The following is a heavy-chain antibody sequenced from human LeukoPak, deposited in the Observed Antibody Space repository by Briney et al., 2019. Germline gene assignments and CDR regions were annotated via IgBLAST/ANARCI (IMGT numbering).Heavy chain of an antibody. Sequence: ASVKVSCKASGYTFTSYAMHWVRQAPGQRLEWMGWTNAGNGNTKYSQEFQGRVTITRDTSASTAYMELSSLRSEDMAVYYCARAYYYDSSGYHSPGDYWGQGTLVTVSS. J-gene: IGHJ4*02. CDR3: ARAYYYDSSGYHSPGDY. CDR1: GYTFTSYA. CDR2: TNAGNGNT. V-gene: IGHV1-3*02. D-gene: IGHD3-22*01.